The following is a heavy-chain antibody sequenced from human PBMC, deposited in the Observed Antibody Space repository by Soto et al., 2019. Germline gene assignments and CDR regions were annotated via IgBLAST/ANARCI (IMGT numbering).Heavy chain of an antibody. D-gene: IGHD1-1*01. J-gene: IGHJ4*02. CDR2: ISAHNGNT. Sequence: QVHLVQSGAEVKKPGASVKVSCKASGYTFTSYGITWVRQAPGQGLEWMGWISAHNGNTDYAQKLQGRVIVTRDTSMSTAYMELRSLRSDDTAVYSCARGRYGDYWGQGALVTVSS. V-gene: IGHV1-18*01. CDR3: ARGRYGDY. CDR1: GYTFTSYG.